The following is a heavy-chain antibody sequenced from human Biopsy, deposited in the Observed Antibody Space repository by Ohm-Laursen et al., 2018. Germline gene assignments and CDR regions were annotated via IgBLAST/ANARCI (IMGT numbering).Heavy chain of an antibody. J-gene: IGHJ5*02. CDR2: MNPDSGNT. CDR3: ARADPPLFYYGSGSSNWFDP. V-gene: IGHV1-8*01. Sequence: ASVKASCKASGYSFTKYYINWVRQAPGQGLEWMGWMNPDSGNTGYAQNFQGRVTMTRNTSISTAYMELSSLRSEDTAVYFCARADPPLFYYGSGSSNWFDPWGQGTLVTVSS. D-gene: IGHD3-10*01. CDR1: GYSFTKYY.